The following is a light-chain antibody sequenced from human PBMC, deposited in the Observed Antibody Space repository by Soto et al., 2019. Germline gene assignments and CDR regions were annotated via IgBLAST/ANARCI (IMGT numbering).Light chain of an antibody. CDR1: QSVSSY. Sequence: EIVLTQSPATLSLSPGERANLYCSASQSVSSYLAWYQQKPGQAPRLLIYDASNRATGIPARFSGSGSGTDFTLTISSLEPEDFAVYYCQQRSNWRITFGQGTRLEIK. CDR2: DAS. V-gene: IGKV3-11*01. CDR3: QQRSNWRIT. J-gene: IGKJ5*01.